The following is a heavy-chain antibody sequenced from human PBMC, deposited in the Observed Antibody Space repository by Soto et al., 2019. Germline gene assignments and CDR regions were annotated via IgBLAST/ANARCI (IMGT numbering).Heavy chain of an antibody. CDR3: ADFNWCFDL. Sequence: QVQLQESGPGLVKPSETLSLTCNVSGGSISSYYWCWSRQPPGMGREGIGYIYYTWSTNYNPTLRGTITVSASTSKNPFTLRLGSVTAADAAVYSCADFNWCFDLWGRGTLVTVSS. CDR1: GGSISSYY. CDR2: IYYTWST. J-gene: IGHJ2*01. V-gene: IGHV4-59*13.